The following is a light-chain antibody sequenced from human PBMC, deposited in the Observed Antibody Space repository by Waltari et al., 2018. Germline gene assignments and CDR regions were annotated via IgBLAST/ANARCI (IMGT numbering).Light chain of an antibody. Sequence: QSVLTQPPSLSGAPGQRVTISCTGTTSNIGSYFVQWYQQLPGTAPKLLIFENNKRPSRVSDRFSGSQSGPSASLTITALQSEDEAYYYCQSYDSTLRAWVFGGGTRLTVL. CDR2: ENN. CDR1: TSNIGSYF. J-gene: IGLJ3*02. V-gene: IGLV1-40*01. CDR3: QSYDSTLRAWV.